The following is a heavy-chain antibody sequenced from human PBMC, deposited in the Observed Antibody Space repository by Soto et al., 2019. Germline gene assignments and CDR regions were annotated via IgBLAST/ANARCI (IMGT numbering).Heavy chain of an antibody. CDR1: GYSFSNNW. V-gene: IGHV5-51*03. CDR3: ARHNRYSSTWFEGWFDP. CDR2: MHPGDSDT. Sequence: EVQLVQSGAEVKKAGESLKISCKGSGYSFSNNWVGWVCQMPGKGLEWMGIMHPGDSDTRYSPSFQGQVTISADKSINTAYLQWSSLKPSDSAMYYCARHNRYSSTWFEGWFDPWGQGTLVTVSS. D-gene: IGHD6-13*01. J-gene: IGHJ5*02.